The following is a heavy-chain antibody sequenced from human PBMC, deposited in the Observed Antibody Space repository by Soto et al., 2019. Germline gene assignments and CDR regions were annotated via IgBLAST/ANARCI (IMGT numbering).Heavy chain of an antibody. CDR1: GYTFTGYY. Sequence: ASVEVSCKXSGYTFTGYYMHWVRQAPGQGLEWMGWINPNSGGTNYAQKFQGRVTMTRDTSISTAYMELSRLRSDDTAVYYCAPGGVTYYDILTGYSLDYWGQGTLVTVSS. CDR2: INPNSGGT. CDR3: APGGVTYYDILTGYSLDY. J-gene: IGHJ4*02. V-gene: IGHV1-2*02. D-gene: IGHD3-9*01.